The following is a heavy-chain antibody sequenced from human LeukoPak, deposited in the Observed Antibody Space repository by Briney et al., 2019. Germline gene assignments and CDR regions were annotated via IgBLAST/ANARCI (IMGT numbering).Heavy chain of an antibody. CDR2: ISYSGAT. CDR1: GGSITSYY. V-gene: IGHV4-59*12. D-gene: IGHD6-19*01. CDR3: ARDFGFGSA. Sequence: SETLSLTCTVSGGSITSYYWSWIRQPPGKGLEWIGYISYSGATNYNPSLKSRATISGDTSKNQFSLKLTSVTAADTAVYYCARDFGFGSAWGQGALVTVSS. J-gene: IGHJ5*02.